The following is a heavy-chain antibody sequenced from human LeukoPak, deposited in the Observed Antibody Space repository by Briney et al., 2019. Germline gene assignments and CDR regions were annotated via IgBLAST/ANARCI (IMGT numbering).Heavy chain of an antibody. D-gene: IGHD3-3*01. Sequence: GGSLRLSCAASGFTFSSYEMNWVRQAPGKGLEWVSYISSSGGTIYYADSVKGRFTISRDNAKNSLYLQMNSLRAEDTAVYYCARSPIFGVVIWGQGTMVTVSS. CDR3: ARSPIFGVVI. CDR1: GFTFSSYE. J-gene: IGHJ3*02. CDR2: ISSSGGTI. V-gene: IGHV3-48*03.